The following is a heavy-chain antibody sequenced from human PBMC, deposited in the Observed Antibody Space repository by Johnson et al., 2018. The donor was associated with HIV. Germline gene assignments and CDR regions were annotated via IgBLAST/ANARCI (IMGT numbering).Heavy chain of an antibody. CDR3: ARAELGGYDEGAFDI. CDR2: IYSGGST. Sequence: VQLVESGGGVVQPGRSLRLSCAASGFTVSSNYMSWVRQAPGKGLEWVSVIYSGGSTYYADSVKGRFTISRDNSKNPLYLQMNSLRAEDTAVYYCARAELGGYDEGAFDIWGQGTMVTVSS. CDR1: GFTVSSNY. V-gene: IGHV3-53*01. D-gene: IGHD5-12*01. J-gene: IGHJ3*02.